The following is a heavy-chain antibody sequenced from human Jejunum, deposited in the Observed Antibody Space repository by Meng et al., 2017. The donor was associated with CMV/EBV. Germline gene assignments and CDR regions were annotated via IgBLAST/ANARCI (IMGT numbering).Heavy chain of an antibody. Sequence: ACVGSGFIVSSRLRSWVRQAPGKGLEWVSLLNSDGSTFYAESVKGRFTISRDNYKNTVYLQMNNLRAEDTAIYYCGTVRGGHWGQGTLVTVSS. CDR3: GTVRGGH. CDR2: LNSDGST. J-gene: IGHJ4*02. V-gene: IGHV3-53*01. CDR1: GFIVSSRL. D-gene: IGHD3-16*01.